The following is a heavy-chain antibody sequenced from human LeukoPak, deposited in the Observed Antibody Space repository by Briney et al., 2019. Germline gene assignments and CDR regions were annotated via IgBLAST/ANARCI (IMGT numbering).Heavy chain of an antibody. CDR3: AKAPEGIVVVTSGYFDY. D-gene: IGHD3-22*01. J-gene: IGHJ4*02. CDR2: ITWNSGTI. Sequence: PGRSLRLSCAASGFTFDDYAMHWVRQAPGKGLEWVSGITWNSGTIDYADSVKGRFTISRDSAKNSLYLQMSSLRAEDTALYYCAKAPEGIVVVTSGYFDYWGQGTLVTVSS. CDR1: GFTFDDYA. V-gene: IGHV3-9*01.